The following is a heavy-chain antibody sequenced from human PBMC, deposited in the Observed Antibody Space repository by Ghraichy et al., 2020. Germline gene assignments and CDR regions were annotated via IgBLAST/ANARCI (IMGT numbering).Heavy chain of an antibody. Sequence: GGSLRLSCAASGFTFNTHSMNWVRQAPGKGLEWVSYISGGGETTYYAASVKGRFTISRDNAKNSLYLQVNSLRVEDTAVYYCARDSSSLLDCWGRGTLVSVSS. CDR3: ARDSSSLLDC. D-gene: IGHD6-6*01. CDR2: ISGGGETT. V-gene: IGHV3-48*04. J-gene: IGHJ4*02. CDR1: GFTFNTHS.